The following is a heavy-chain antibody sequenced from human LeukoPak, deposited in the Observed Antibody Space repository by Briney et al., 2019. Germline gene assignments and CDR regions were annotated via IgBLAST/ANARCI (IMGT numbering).Heavy chain of an antibody. J-gene: IGHJ4*02. CDR1: GFTFSSFW. Sequence: GGSLRLSCAASGFTFSSFWMSWVRQAPGKGLEWVSSISSSSSYIYYADSVKGRFTISRDNAKNSLYLQMNSLRAEDTAVYYCARVWELEYSSDYWGQGTLVTVSS. CDR2: ISSSSSYI. CDR3: ARVWELEYSSDY. D-gene: IGHD6-6*01. V-gene: IGHV3-21*01.